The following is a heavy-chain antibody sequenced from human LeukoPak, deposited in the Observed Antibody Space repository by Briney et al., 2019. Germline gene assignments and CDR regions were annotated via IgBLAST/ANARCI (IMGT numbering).Heavy chain of an antibody. D-gene: IGHD2-8*01. CDR1: GFTFSDYG. J-gene: IGHJ4*02. CDR3: AKDWANGDYIDH. V-gene: IGHV3-30*18. Sequence: GGSLRLSCAASGFTFSDYGMHWVRQAPGKGLEWVAVVSYDGTNEKYADPVKGRFTISRDNSKNTLSLQMNSLRADDTAVYYCAKDWANGDYIDHWGQGTPVTVSS. CDR2: VSYDGTNE.